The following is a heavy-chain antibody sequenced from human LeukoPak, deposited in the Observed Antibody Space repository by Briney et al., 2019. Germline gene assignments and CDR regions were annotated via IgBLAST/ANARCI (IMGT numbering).Heavy chain of an antibody. CDR2: INPSGGST. CDR3: ASTVTVYDAFDI. D-gene: IGHD4-17*01. J-gene: IGHJ3*02. V-gene: IGHV1-46*01. CDR1: GYTFTSYY. Sequence: ASVKVSCKASGYTFTSYYMHWVRQAPGQGLEWMGIINPSGGSTSYAQKFQGRVTMTRDMSTSTVYMELSSLRSEDTAVYYCASTVTVYDAFDIWGQGTMVTVSS.